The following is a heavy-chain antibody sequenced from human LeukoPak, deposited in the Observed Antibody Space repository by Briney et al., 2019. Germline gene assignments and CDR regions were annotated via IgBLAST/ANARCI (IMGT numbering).Heavy chain of an antibody. CDR1: GGSVSSYY. J-gene: IGHJ6*03. D-gene: IGHD3-16*01. V-gene: IGHV4-59*02. CDR2: IYYSGST. CDR3: ARVTYYYYYMDV. Sequence: SETLSLTCTASGGSVSSYYWSWIRQPPGKGLEWIGYIYYSGSTNYNPSLKSRLTISVDTSKNQFSLKLSSVTAADTAVYYCARVTYYYYYMDVWGKGTTVTVSS.